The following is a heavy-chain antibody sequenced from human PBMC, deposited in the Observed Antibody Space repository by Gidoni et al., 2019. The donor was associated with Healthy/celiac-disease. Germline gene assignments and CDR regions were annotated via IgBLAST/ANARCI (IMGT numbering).Heavy chain of an antibody. CDR1: GGSIRSSNW. D-gene: IGHD3-16*01. CDR2: IYHSGST. J-gene: IGHJ3*02. Sequence: QVQLQESGPGLVKPSGTLSPTCAVAGGSIRSSNWWSWVRQPPGKGLEWIGEIYHSGSTNYNPSLKSRVTISVDKSKNQFSLKLSSVTAADTAVYYCARLAYPNYDYVWGSYHHAFDIWGQGTMVTVSS. CDR3: ARLAYPNYDYVWGSYHHAFDI. V-gene: IGHV4-4*02.